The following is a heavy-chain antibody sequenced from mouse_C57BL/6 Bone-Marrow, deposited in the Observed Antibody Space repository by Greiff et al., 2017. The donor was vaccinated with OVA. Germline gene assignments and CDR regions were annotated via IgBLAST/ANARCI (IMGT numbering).Heavy chain of an antibody. J-gene: IGHJ3*01. Sequence: QVTLKESGPGILQSSQTLSLTCSFSGFSLSTSGMGVSWIRQPSGKGLEWLAHIYWDDDKRYNPSLKSRLTISKDTSRNQVFLKITSVDTADTATYYCAAGLRSFAYWGQGTLVTVSA. CDR1: GFSLSTSGMG. V-gene: IGHV8-12*01. CDR3: AAGLRSFAY. CDR2: IYWDDDK. D-gene: IGHD2-4*01.